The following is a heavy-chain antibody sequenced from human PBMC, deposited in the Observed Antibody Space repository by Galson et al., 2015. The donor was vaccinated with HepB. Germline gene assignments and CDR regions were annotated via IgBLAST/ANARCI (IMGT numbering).Heavy chain of an antibody. J-gene: IGHJ4*02. CDR2: INAGNGNT. CDR1: GYTFTSYA. D-gene: IGHD3-3*01. CDR3: AREGSALRFLEWFPPDY. V-gene: IGHV1-3*01. Sequence: SVKVSCKASGYTFTSYAMHWVRQAPGQRLEWMGWINAGNGNTKYSQKFQGRVTITRDTSASTAYMELSSLRSEDTAVYYCAREGSALRFLEWFPPDYWGQGTLVTVSS.